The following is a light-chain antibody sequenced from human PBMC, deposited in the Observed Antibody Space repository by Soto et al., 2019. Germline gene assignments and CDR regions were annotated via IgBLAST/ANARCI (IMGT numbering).Light chain of an antibody. V-gene: IGKV3-20*01. CDR1: QSVSSSY. Sequence: EIVLTQSPGTLSLSPGERATLSCRASQSVSSSYLAWYQQKPGQAPRLLIYGASSRATGIPDRFSGSGLGTDVTFTISRLAPEDFAVYYCQQYGSSPKTFGQGTKVEIK. CDR3: QQYGSSPKT. J-gene: IGKJ1*01. CDR2: GAS.